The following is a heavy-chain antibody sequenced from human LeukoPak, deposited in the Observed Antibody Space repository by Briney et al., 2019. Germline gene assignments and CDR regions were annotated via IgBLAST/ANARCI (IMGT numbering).Heavy chain of an antibody. CDR3: ARPLYTSRSYLATFSPTNFDY. D-gene: IGHD6-13*01. V-gene: IGHV1-2*02. Sequence: AASVNVSCKASGYTFTDYYMHWVRQAPGQGLEGMGGINPNTGGTNYAQKFQGRVTLTRNTSISTPYMQLSWLRSDDTAVYYCARPLYTSRSYLATFSPTNFDYWGQGTLVTVSS. CDR2: INPNTGGT. CDR1: GYTFTDYY. J-gene: IGHJ4*02.